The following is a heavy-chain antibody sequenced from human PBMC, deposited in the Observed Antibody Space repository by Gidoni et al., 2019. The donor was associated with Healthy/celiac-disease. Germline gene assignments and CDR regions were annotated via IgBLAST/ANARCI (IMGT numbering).Heavy chain of an antibody. J-gene: IGHJ6*02. CDR1: GGSIRRSNW. CDR2: IYHSGST. Sequence: QVQLQESGPGLVTPSGTLSLTCPVSGGSIRRSNWWSWVRQPPGKGLEWIGEIYHSGSTNYNPSLKSRVTISVDKSKNQFSLKLSSVTAADTAVYYCARDTSSPEVHGDYGMDVWGQGTTVTVSS. D-gene: IGHD2-8*01. CDR3: ARDTSSPEVHGDYGMDV. V-gene: IGHV4-4*02.